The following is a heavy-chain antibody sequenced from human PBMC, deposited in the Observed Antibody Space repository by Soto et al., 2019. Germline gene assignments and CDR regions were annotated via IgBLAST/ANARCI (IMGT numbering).Heavy chain of an antibody. D-gene: IGHD2-2*01. CDR1: GFTFSSYA. J-gene: IGHJ5*02. CDR2: ISYDGSNK. V-gene: IGHV3-30-3*01. CDR3: AGVDIVVVPAASWFDP. Sequence: GGSLRLSCAASGFTFSSYAMHWVRQAPGKGLEWVAVISYDGSNKYYADSVKGRFTISRDNSKNTLYLQMNSLRAEDTAVYYCAGVDIVVVPAASWFDPWGQGTLVTVSS.